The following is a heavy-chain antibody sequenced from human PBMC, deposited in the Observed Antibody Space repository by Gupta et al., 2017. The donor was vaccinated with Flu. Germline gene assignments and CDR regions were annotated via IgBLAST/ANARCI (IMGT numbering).Heavy chain of an antibody. J-gene: IGHJ4*02. Sequence: EVQLLESGGGLVQPGGSLRLSCAASGFTFSSYAINWVRQAPGKGLEWVSSIGGSDGTTHYADSVKGRFTISRDNAKNTLFLQVTSPSADDTAVYYCAKGGPPAGRSYHFDYWGQGTLVTVSS. CDR1: GFTFSSYA. V-gene: IGHV3-23*01. CDR3: AKGGPPAGRSYHFDY. D-gene: IGHD1-26*01. CDR2: IGGSDGTT.